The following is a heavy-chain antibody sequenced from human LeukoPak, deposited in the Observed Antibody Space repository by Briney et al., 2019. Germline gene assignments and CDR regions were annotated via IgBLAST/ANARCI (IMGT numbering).Heavy chain of an antibody. CDR2: IIPIFGTA. D-gene: IGHD2-2*01. Sequence: SVKVSCKASGGTFSSYAISWVLQAPGHGLEWMGGIIPIFGTANYAQKFQGRVTITTDESTSTAYMELSSLRSEDTAVYYCARGGVDDCSSTSCNVPFDYWGQGTLVTVSS. V-gene: IGHV1-69*05. J-gene: IGHJ4*02. CDR3: ARGGVDDCSSTSCNVPFDY. CDR1: GGTFSSYA.